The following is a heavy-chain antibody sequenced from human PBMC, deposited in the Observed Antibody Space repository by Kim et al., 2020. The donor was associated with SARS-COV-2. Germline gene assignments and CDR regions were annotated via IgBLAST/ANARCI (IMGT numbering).Heavy chain of an antibody. Sequence: GGSLRLSCAASGFTFSSYSMNWVRQAPGKGLDWVSSISSSSSYIYYADSVKGRFTISRDNAKNSLYLQMNSLRAEDTAVYYCARGNYDFWSGYAPRSYGMDVWGQGTTVTVSS. CDR3: ARGNYDFWSGYAPRSYGMDV. CDR2: ISSSSSYI. V-gene: IGHV3-21*01. J-gene: IGHJ6*02. D-gene: IGHD3-3*01. CDR1: GFTFSSYS.